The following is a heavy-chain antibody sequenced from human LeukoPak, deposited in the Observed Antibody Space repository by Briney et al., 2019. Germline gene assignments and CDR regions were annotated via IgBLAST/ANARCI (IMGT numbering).Heavy chain of an antibody. CDR3: ARAFHYYDSSGYYLGDAFDI. D-gene: IGHD3-22*01. J-gene: IGHJ3*02. CDR1: GFTFSSYG. CDR2: IWYDGSNK. Sequence: PGGSLRLSCAASGFTFSSYGMHWVRQAPGKGLEWVAVIWYDGSNKYYADSVKGRFTISRDNSKNTLYLQMNSLRAEDTAVYYCARAFHYYDSSGYYLGDAFDIWGQGTMVTVSS. V-gene: IGHV3-33*01.